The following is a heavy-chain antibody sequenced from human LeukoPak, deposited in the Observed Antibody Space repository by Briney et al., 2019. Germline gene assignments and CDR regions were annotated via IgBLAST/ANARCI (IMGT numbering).Heavy chain of an antibody. CDR1: GGTFSSYA. V-gene: IGHV1-69*06. J-gene: IGHJ2*01. Sequence: ASVKVSCKASGGTFSSYAISWVRQAPGQGLEWMGGIIPIFGTANYAHKFQGRVTITADKSTRIAYMELSSLRSEDTAVYYCARSSSFFGYFDLWGRGTLVTVSS. CDR3: ARSSSFFGYFDL. CDR2: IIPIFGTA. D-gene: IGHD6-13*01.